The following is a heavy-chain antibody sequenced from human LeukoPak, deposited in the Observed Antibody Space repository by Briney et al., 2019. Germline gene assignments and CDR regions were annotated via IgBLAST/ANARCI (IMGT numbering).Heavy chain of an antibody. CDR1: GGSISSSSYY. CDR3: GSMKTDIVAVPAAIHFPYYYCYMDD. CDR2: IYYSGST. Sequence: PSETLSLTCTVSGGSISSSSYYWGWIPQPPGKGLEWIGSIYYSGSTYYNPSLKSRVTISVDTSKNQFSLKLSSVTAADTAVYYCGSMKTDIVAVPAAIHFPYYYCYMDDWGKGTTVTVSS. D-gene: IGHD2-2*02. V-gene: IGHV4-39*01. J-gene: IGHJ6*03.